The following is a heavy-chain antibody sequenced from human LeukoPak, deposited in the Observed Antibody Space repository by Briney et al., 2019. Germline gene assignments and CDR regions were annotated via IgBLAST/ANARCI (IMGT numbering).Heavy chain of an antibody. Sequence: SETLSLTCAVYGGSFSGYYWSWIRQPPGKGLEWIGEINHSGSTNYNPSLKSRVTISVDTSKNQFSLKLSSVTDADTAVYYCASGISGVAAAGAWSQGTLVTVSS. D-gene: IGHD6-13*01. J-gene: IGHJ5*02. CDR3: ASGISGVAAAGA. CDR2: INHSGST. V-gene: IGHV4-34*01. CDR1: GGSFSGYY.